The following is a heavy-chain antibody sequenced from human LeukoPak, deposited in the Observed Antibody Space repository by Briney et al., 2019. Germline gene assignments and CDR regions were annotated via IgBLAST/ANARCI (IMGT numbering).Heavy chain of an antibody. CDR1: GGSFSGYY. CDR3: ARVKNILTARSFDY. J-gene: IGHJ4*02. D-gene: IGHD3-9*01. V-gene: IGHV4-34*01. CDR2: IKHSGST. Sequence: SETLSLTCAVYGGSFSGYYWSWIRQPPGKGLEWSGEIKHSGSTNYNPSLKSRVPISVATSKNQFSLKLSSVTAADTAVYYCARVKNILTARSFDYWGQGTLVTVSS.